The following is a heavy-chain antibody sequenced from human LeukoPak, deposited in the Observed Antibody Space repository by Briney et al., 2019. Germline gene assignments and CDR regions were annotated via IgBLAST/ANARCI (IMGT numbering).Heavy chain of an antibody. Sequence: PGGSLRLSCAASGFTFSSYSMNWVRQAPGKGLEWVSSISSSSSYIYYADSVKGRFTISRDNAKNSLYLQMNSLRAEDTAVYYCAGDTSGYSGYEFDYWGQGTLVTVSS. CDR3: AGDTSGYSGYEFDY. CDR2: ISSSSSYI. V-gene: IGHV3-21*01. CDR1: GFTFSSYS. D-gene: IGHD5-12*01. J-gene: IGHJ4*02.